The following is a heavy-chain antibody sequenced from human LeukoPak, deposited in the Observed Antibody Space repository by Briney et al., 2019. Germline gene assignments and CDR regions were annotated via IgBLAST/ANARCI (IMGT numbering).Heavy chain of an antibody. V-gene: IGHV3-21*01. CDR2: ISTSSRYI. J-gene: IGHJ5*02. Sequence: GSLRLSCAASGFTLSYFDMNWVRQAPGKGLEWVSSISTSSRYIYYKDSVRGRFTISRDDAKNSLHLEMNSLRAEDTAVYHCARADCSSSTCYLRRSWFDPWGQGTLVTVSS. D-gene: IGHD2-2*01. CDR1: GFTLSYFD. CDR3: ARADCSSSTCYLRRSWFDP.